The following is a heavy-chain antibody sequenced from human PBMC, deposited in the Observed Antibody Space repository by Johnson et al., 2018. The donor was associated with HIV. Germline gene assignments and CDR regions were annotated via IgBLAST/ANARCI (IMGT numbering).Heavy chain of an antibody. D-gene: IGHD6-13*01. V-gene: IGHV3-66*01. Sequence: VQLVESGGGLVQPGGSLRLSCAASGFTVSSNYMNWVRQTPGKGLEWVSILHRDGTTYYADSVKGRLTISRDNSKNTLYLQMKRLRVEDTAVYYCAKDKRAAAGTIFVHDAFDIWGQGTMVTVSS. CDR2: LHRDGTT. CDR3: AKDKRAAAGTIFVHDAFDI. J-gene: IGHJ3*02. CDR1: GFTVSSNY.